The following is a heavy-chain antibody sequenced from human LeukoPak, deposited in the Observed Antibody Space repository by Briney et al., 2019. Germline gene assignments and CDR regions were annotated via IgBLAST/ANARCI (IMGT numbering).Heavy chain of an antibody. Sequence: PSGTLSLTCAVSGGSISSSNWWSWVRQPPGKGLEWIGSIYYSGSTYYNPSLKSRVTISVDPSKNQFSLKLSSVTAADTAVYYCARGAVAATFDYWGQGTLVTVSS. CDR1: GGSISSSNW. CDR3: ARGAVAATFDY. D-gene: IGHD6-19*01. CDR2: IYYSGST. V-gene: IGHV4-4*02. J-gene: IGHJ4*02.